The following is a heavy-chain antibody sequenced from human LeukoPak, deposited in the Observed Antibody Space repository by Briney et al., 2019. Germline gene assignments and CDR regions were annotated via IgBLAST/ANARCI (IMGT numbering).Heavy chain of an antibody. CDR2: INPNSGGT. CDR3: AKVGEWLRLYYFDY. J-gene: IGHJ4*02. CDR1: GYTFTGYY. Sequence: VASVKVSCKASGYTFTGYYMHWVRQAPGQGLEWMGWINPNSGGTNYAQKFQGRVTMTRDTSISTAYMELSRLRSDDTAVYYCAKVGEWLRLYYFDYWGQGTLVTVSS. V-gene: IGHV1-2*02. D-gene: IGHD5-12*01.